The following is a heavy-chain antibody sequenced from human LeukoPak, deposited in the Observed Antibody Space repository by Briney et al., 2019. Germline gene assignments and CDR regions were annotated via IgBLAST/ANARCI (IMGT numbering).Heavy chain of an antibody. J-gene: IGHJ4*02. D-gene: IGHD2-2*01. V-gene: IGHV1-2*02. Sequence: ASVKVSCKASGYTFTGYYMHWVRQAPGQGLEWMGWINPNSGGTNYAQKFQGRVTMTRDTSISTAYMELSRLRSDDTAVYYCARASIVVVPAAIVFDYWGQGTLVTVSS. CDR2: INPNSGGT. CDR1: GYTFTGYY. CDR3: ARASIVVVPAAIVFDY.